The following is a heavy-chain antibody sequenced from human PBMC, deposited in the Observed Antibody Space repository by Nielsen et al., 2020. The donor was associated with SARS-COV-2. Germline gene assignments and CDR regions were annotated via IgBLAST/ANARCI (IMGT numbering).Heavy chain of an antibody. Sequence: ASVKVSCKVSGYTLTKLSMHWVRQAPGQGLEWMGWINTNTGNPTYAQGFTGRFVFSLDTSVSTAYLQISSLKAEDTAVYYCARDPSSSSGGYYYYYGMDVWGQGTTVTVSS. V-gene: IGHV7-4-1*02. J-gene: IGHJ6*02. D-gene: IGHD6-6*01. CDR2: INTNTGNP. CDR1: GYTLTKLS. CDR3: ARDPSSSSGGYYYYYGMDV.